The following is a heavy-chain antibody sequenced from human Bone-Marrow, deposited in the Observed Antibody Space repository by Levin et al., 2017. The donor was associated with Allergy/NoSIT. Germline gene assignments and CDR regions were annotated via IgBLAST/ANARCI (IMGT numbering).Heavy chain of an antibody. D-gene: IGHD5-24*01. CDR3: AKDMSGDGSNFDY. Sequence: QPGGSLRLSCAASGFNIDDYAMHWVRQVPGKGLEWVSGITWNRGNNNYADSVKGRFTISRDNAKNSLYLQMNSLRIEDTAFYYCAKDMSGDGSNFDYWGQGTLVTVSS. CDR2: ITWNRGNN. V-gene: IGHV3-9*01. CDR1: GFNIDDYA. J-gene: IGHJ4*02.